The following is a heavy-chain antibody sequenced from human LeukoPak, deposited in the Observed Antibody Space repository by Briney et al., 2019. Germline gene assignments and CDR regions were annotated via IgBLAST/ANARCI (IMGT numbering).Heavy chain of an antibody. CDR2: ISSSSSYI. V-gene: IGHV3-21*01. CDR3: ATVPVARSYYYMDV. D-gene: IGHD5-12*01. CDR1: GFTFDDYG. J-gene: IGHJ6*03. Sequence: GGPLRLSCAASGFTFDDYGMSWVRQAPGKGLEWVSSISSSSSYIYYADSVKGRFTISRDNAKNSLYLQMNSLRAEDTAVYYCATVPVARSYYYMDVWGKGTTVTISS.